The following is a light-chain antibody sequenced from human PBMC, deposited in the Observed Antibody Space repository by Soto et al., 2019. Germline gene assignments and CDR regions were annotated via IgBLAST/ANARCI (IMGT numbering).Light chain of an antibody. V-gene: IGKV3-20*01. CDR1: QSVSSSY. CDR2: GAS. J-gene: IGKJ1*01. CDR3: QQYGRSPGT. Sequence: ETVLTQSPGTLSLSPGERATLSCRASQSVSSSYLAWYQQKPGQAPRLLIYGASSRATGIPDRFSGSGSGTDFTLTISRLEPEDFAVYYCQQYGRSPGTFGQGTKVDIK.